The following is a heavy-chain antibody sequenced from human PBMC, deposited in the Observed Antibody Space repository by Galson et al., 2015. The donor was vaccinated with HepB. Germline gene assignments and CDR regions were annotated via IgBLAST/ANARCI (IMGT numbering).Heavy chain of an antibody. J-gene: IGHJ4*02. V-gene: IGHV3-48*02. CDR1: GFTFSSYS. CDR2: ISSSSSTI. Sequence: SLRLSCAASGFTFSSYSMNWVRQAPGKGLEWVSYISSSSSTIYYADSVKGRFTISRDNAKNSLYLQMNSLRDEDTAVYYCASPILTGYYAFDYWGQGTLVTVSS. D-gene: IGHD3-9*01. CDR3: ASPILTGYYAFDY.